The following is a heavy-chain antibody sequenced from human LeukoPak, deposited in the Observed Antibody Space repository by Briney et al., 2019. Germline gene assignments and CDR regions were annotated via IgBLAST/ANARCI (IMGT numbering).Heavy chain of an antibody. D-gene: IGHD5-18*01. CDR3: AKSTGYSYGPFDY. J-gene: IGHJ4*02. CDR2: ISWNSGSI. V-gene: IGHV3-9*01. Sequence: GRSLRLSCAASGFTFDDYAMHWVRQAPGKGLEWVSGISWNSGSIGYADPVKGRFTISRDNAKNSLYLQMNSLRAEDTALYYCAKSTGYSYGPFDYWGQGTLVTVSS. CDR1: GFTFDDYA.